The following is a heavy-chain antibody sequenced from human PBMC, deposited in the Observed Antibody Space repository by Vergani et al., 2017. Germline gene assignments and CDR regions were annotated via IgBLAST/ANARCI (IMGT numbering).Heavy chain of an antibody. J-gene: IGHJ4*02. CDR3: ARAPQWLVLLDY. V-gene: IGHV1-3*01. Sequence: QVQLVQSGAEVKKPGASVKVSCKASGYTFTSYAMHWVRQAPGQRLEWMGWINAGNGNTKYSQKFQGIVTITRDTSASTAYMELSSLRSEDTAVYYCARAPQWLVLLDYWGQGTLVTVSS. D-gene: IGHD6-19*01. CDR1: GYTFTSYA. CDR2: INAGNGNT.